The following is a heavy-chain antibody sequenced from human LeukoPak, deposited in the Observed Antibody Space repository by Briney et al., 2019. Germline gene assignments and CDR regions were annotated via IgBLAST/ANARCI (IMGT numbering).Heavy chain of an antibody. Sequence: GASVKVSCKASGYTFSSYGISWVRQAPGQGLEWMGWISAYNGNTNYRQKLEGRVTMTTDTFTGTDYMDLRSLRSDDTAIYYCARDSPDGSGTYYNDSPDYWGQETLVTVSS. CDR1: GYTFSSYG. J-gene: IGHJ4*02. CDR3: ARDSPDGSGTYYNDSPDY. V-gene: IGHV1-18*01. CDR2: ISAYNGNT. D-gene: IGHD3-10*01.